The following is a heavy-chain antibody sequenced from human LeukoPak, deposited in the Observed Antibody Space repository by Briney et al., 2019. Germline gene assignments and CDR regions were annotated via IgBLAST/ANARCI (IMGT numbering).Heavy chain of an antibody. J-gene: IGHJ4*02. Sequence: GGSLRLSCAASGFAFTSHSMTWVRQPPGKGLEWVANINQDGSEQYCVDSVKGRVTISRDNAKTLLYLQMNNLRAEDTAVYYCIWGVTNKKWGQGTLVTVSS. CDR1: GFAFTSHS. CDR2: INQDGSEQ. CDR3: IWGVTNKK. V-gene: IGHV3-7*03. D-gene: IGHD1/OR15-1a*01.